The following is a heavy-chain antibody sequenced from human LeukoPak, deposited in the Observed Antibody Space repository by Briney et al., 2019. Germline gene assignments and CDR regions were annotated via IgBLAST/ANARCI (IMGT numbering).Heavy chain of an antibody. CDR3: ARPGRGYYYYYMDV. Sequence: SETLSLTCTVSGGSISNYYWNWIRQPPGKGLERIGYIYYTGSTNYNPSLKSRVTISVDTSKNQFSLKLSSVTAADTAVYYCARPGRGYYYYYMDVWGKGTTVTVSS. D-gene: IGHD5-24*01. V-gene: IGHV4-59*08. CDR2: IYYTGST. CDR1: GGSISNYY. J-gene: IGHJ6*03.